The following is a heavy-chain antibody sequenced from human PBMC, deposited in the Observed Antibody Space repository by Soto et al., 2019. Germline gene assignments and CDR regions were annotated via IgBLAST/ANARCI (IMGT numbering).Heavy chain of an antibody. CDR1: GGPISGLY. CDR2: IYYSGTT. J-gene: IGHJ6*03. V-gene: IGHV4-59*08. D-gene: IGHD1-1*01. Sequence: QVQLQESGPGLVKPSETLSLTCSVSGGPISGLYWSWVRQPPGRGLGWIGWIYYSGTTNYNPPLKSRVPMSVDTSKNQFSLKLSSVTAADTAIYYCARLRNPYFMDVWGRGTPVAGSS. CDR3: ARLRNPYFMDV.